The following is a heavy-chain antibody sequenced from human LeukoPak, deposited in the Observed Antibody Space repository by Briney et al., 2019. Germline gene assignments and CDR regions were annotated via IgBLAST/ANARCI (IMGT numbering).Heavy chain of an antibody. Sequence: SETLSLTCTVSGGYISSYSWSWIRQPPGKGLEWIGYIYYSGSTNYNPSLKSRVTISVDTSKNQFSLKLSSVTAADTAVYYCARAEISDYGGNFFHAFDIWGQGTMVTVSS. CDR2: IYYSGST. CDR3: ARAEISDYGGNFFHAFDI. D-gene: IGHD4-23*01. J-gene: IGHJ3*02. V-gene: IGHV4-59*12. CDR1: GGYISSYS.